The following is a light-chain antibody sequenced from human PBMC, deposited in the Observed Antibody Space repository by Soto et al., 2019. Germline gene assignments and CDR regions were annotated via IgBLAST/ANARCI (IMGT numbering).Light chain of an antibody. CDR3: SSFTSSSTQV. Sequence: QSALAQPASVSGSLGQSITISCTGTSSDVGDYNYVSWYQQHPGKAPKLMIYEVSNRPSGVSNRFSGSKSGNTASLTISGLQAEDEADYYCSSFTSSSTQVLGGGTKVTVL. J-gene: IGLJ3*02. CDR1: SSDVGDYNY. V-gene: IGLV2-14*01. CDR2: EVS.